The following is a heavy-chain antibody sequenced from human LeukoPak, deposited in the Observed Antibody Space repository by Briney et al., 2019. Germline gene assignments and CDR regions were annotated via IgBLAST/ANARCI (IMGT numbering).Heavy chain of an antibody. CDR1: GFTFSSYA. Sequence: GGSLRLSCAASGFTFSSYAMHWVRQAPGKGLEWVAVISYDGSNKYYADSVKGRFTISRDNSKNTLYLQMNSLRAEDTAVYYCAREKRGVPMPAGYWGQEPLVTVSS. J-gene: IGHJ4*02. CDR2: ISYDGSNK. V-gene: IGHV3-30-3*01. D-gene: IGHD2-2*01. CDR3: AREKRGVPMPAGY.